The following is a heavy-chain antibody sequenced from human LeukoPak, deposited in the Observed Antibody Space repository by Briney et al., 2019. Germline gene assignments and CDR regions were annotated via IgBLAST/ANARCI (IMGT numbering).Heavy chain of an antibody. CDR2: ISGTGGNT. D-gene: IGHD6-13*01. CDR1: GFTFSSYA. J-gene: IGHJ4*02. CDR3: ATTLNIATAGYF. V-gene: IGHV3-23*01. Sequence: GGSVRLSCAASGFTFSSYAMTWVRQAPGKGLEWVSAISGTGGNTYYADSVKGRFTISRDNSKNTLYLQMNSLRAEDTAIYYCATTLNIATAGYFWGQGTLVTVSS.